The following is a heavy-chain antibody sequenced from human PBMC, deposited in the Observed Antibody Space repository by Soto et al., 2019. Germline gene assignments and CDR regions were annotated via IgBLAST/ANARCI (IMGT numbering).Heavy chain of an antibody. V-gene: IGHV1-8*01. CDR3: AITHLRFGEHHY. J-gene: IGHJ4*02. Sequence: QVQLVQSGAEVKKPGASVKVSCKASGYTFTSYDINWVRQATGQGLEWMGWMNPNSGNTGYAQKFQGRVTXXRXPSIGTAYMERSSMRSEDTAVYYCAITHLRFGEHHYWGQGTLVTVSS. CDR2: MNPNSGNT. CDR1: GYTFTSYD. D-gene: IGHD3-10*01.